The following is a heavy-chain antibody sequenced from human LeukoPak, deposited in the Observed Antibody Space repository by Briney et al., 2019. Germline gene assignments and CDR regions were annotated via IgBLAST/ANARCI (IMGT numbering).Heavy chain of an antibody. V-gene: IGHV1-2*02. Sequence: ASVKVSCKASGYTFTSYGISWVRQAPGQGLEWLGWINPITGDTKYAQKFQGSVTMTRDTSISTVYMELSGLTSDDTAIYYCARYFAAPDGGGFDYWGQGTLVTVSS. CDR1: GYTFTSYG. J-gene: IGHJ4*02. CDR3: ARYFAAPDGGGFDY. CDR2: INPITGDT. D-gene: IGHD3-9*01.